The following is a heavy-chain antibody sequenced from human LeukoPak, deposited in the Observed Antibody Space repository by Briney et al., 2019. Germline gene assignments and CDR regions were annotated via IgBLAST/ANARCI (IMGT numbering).Heavy chain of an antibody. J-gene: IGHJ4*02. D-gene: IGHD3-22*01. V-gene: IGHV1-46*01. CDR2: INPTGGST. CDR3: ARAGYDSSGYYSY. CDR1: GYIFTSYY. Sequence: ASVKVSCKASGYIFTSYYMHWLRQAPGQGLEWVGLINPTGGSTTYAQNFQGSVTMTRDTSTTTVYMEVSSLRSEDTAVYYCARAGYDSSGYYSYWGQGTLVTVSS.